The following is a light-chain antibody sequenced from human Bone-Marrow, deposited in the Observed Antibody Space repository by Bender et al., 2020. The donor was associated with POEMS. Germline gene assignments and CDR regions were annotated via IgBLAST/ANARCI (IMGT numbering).Light chain of an antibody. V-gene: IGLV3-10*01. CDR1: ALPKKF. CDR3: YSTDPSGNLLV. J-gene: IGLJ2*01. Sequence: SYELTQPPSVSVSPGQTARITCSGDALPKKFAYWYQQKKSGQAPILVIYEDTKRPSGIPERFSGYSSGTVATLTISGAQVEDEADYYCYSTDPSGNLLVFGGGTTLT. CDR2: EDT.